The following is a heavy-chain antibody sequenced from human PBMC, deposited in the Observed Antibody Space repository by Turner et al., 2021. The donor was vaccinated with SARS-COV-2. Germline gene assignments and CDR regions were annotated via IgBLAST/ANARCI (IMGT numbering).Heavy chain of an antibody. J-gene: IGHJ4*02. V-gene: IGHV3-30-3*01. CDR2: ISYDGSNK. Sequence: QVQLVESGGGVVQPGRSLRLSCAASGFTLSSYVMHWVRQARGKGLEWVAVISYDGSNKYYADSVKGRFTISRDNSKNTLYLQMNSLRAEDTAVYYCARDSGDFDYWGQGTLVTVSS. CDR1: GFTLSSYV. D-gene: IGHD3-10*01. CDR3: ARDSGDFDY.